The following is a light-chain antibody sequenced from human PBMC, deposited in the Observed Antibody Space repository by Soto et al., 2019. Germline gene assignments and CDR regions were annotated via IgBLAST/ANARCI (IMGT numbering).Light chain of an antibody. Sequence: IVLTQSPGTLSLSPGERATLSCRARQSVSSSYLAWYQQKPGQAPRLLIYGASSRATGIPDRFSGSGSGRDFPLTISRLEPEDFAVYYCQQYGSSPVTFGQGTKVEIK. J-gene: IGKJ1*01. CDR2: GAS. V-gene: IGKV3-20*01. CDR1: QSVSSSY. CDR3: QQYGSSPVT.